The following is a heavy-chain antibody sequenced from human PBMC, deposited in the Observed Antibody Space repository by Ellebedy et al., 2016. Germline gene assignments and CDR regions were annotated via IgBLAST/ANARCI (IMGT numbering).Heavy chain of an antibody. J-gene: IGHJ4*02. CDR3: ARGRVGALNY. CDR1: GFTFDDYA. D-gene: IGHD1-26*01. CDR2: ISSSSSTI. Sequence: GGSLRLSXAASGFTFDDYAMHWVRQAPGKGLEWVSYISSSSSTIYYADSVKGRFTISRDNAKNSLYLQMNSLRAEDTAVYYCARGRVGALNYWGQGTLVTVSS. V-gene: IGHV3-48*04.